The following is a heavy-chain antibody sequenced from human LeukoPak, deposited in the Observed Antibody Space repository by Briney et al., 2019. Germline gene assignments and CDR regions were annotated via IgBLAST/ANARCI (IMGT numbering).Heavy chain of an antibody. CDR3: ARGQNTAMVQFDY. J-gene: IGHJ4*02. CDR1: GVTVSSNY. V-gene: IGHV3-66*01. Sequence: GGSLRLSCAASGVTVSSNYMSWVRQAPVKGLEWVSVICSGGSTYYADSVKGRFTISRDNSKNTLYLQMNSLRAEDTAVYYCARGQNTAMVQFDYWGQGTLVTVSS. CDR2: ICSGGST. D-gene: IGHD5-18*01.